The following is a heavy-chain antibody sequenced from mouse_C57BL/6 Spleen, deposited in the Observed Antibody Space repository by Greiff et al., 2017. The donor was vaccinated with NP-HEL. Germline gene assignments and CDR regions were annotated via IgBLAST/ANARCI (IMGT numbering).Heavy chain of an antibody. J-gene: IGHJ4*01. CDR1: GYAFSSSW. CDR2: IYPGDGDT. V-gene: IGHV1-82*01. D-gene: IGHD1-1*01. Sequence: VQLQQSGPELVKPGASVKISCKASGYAFSSSWMNWVKQRPGKGLEWIGRIYPGDGDTNYNGKFKGKATLTADKSSSTAYMQISSLTYADSAVYFCARCDYYGITYYDAMDYCGQGTSVTVPS. CDR3: ARCDYYGITYYDAMDY.